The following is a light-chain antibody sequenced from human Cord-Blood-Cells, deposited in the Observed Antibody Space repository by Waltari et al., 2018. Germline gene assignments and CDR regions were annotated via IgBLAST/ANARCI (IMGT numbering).Light chain of an antibody. Sequence: IQMSKSPSSLSASLRERVTITCRASQSISSYLTWYQQKPGKAPKLLIYAASSLQSGVPSRFSGSGSGTDFTLTISSLQPEDFATYYCQQGYSTPRTFGQGTKVEIK. J-gene: IGKJ1*01. V-gene: IGKV1-39*01. CDR1: QSISSY. CDR2: AAS. CDR3: QQGYSTPRT.